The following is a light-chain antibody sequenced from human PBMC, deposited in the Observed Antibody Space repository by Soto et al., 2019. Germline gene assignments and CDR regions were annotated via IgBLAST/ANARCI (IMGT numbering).Light chain of an antibody. J-gene: IGKJ1*01. CDR3: QQYNNWPPGT. Sequence: EIVMTQSPATLSVSPGERATLSCRASQSVSGNLAWYQQKPGQAPRLLIYGASTRATCIPARFSGSVSGTEVTLTISSLQSEDCAVYYCQQYNNWPPGTFGQGTKVEMK. CDR2: GAS. CDR1: QSVSGN. V-gene: IGKV3-15*01.